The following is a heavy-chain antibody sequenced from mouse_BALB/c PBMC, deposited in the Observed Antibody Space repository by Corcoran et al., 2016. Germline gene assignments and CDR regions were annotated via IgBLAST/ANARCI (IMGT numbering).Heavy chain of an antibody. J-gene: IGHJ2*03. CDR3: ARWGITTFDY. V-gene: IGHV1-18*01. D-gene: IGHD1-1*01. CDR1: GYRFTDYN. CDR2: INSRSGGT. Sequence: EVLLQQSGPELVKPGASVKIPCKASGYRFTDYNMDWVRQSHGKSLEWIGDINSRSGGTIYNQTFKGKATLTVDKYSSTAYMELHSLTSEVTAVYDCARWGITTFDYWGQGTSVTVSS.